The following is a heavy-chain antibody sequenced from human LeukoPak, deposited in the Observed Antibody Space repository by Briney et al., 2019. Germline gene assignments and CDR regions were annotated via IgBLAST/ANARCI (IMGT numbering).Heavy chain of an antibody. J-gene: IGHJ4*02. CDR2: IKQDGSEK. Sequence: GGSLRLSCAASGFTFSSYWMSWVRRAPGKGLEWVANIKQDGSEKYYVDSVKGRFTISRDNAKNSLYLQMNSLRAEDTAVYYCARDPEEWELLFDYWGQGTLVTVSS. CDR1: GFTFSSYW. D-gene: IGHD1-26*01. V-gene: IGHV3-7*01. CDR3: ARDPEEWELLFDY.